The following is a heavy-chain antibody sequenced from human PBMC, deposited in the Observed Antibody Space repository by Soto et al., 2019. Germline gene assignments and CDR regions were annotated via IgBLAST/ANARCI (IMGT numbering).Heavy chain of an antibody. Sequence: EVQVVESGGGLVQPGGFLRLSCAASGFTFSDHYMDWVRQAPGKGLEWVGRSRNKDNSYTTEYAASLKGRFTISRDASKSSMYRQMNSLKPEDTAMYYCARLYTVGNNWQFDLWGHGTLVTVSS. CDR2: SRNKDNSYTT. CDR3: ARLYTVGNNWQFDL. D-gene: IGHD1-1*01. J-gene: IGHJ4*01. CDR1: GFTFSDHY. V-gene: IGHV3-72*01.